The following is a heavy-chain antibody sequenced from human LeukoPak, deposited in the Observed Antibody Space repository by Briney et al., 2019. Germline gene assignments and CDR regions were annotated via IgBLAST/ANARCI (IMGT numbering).Heavy chain of an antibody. J-gene: IGHJ5*02. CDR1: GFTFSSYE. Sequence: PGGSLRLSCAASGFTFSSYEMNWVRQAPGKGLEWVSYISSSGSTIYYADSVKGRFTISRDNAKNSLYLQMNSLRAEDTAVYYCARGQDLVVVPAAIVYNWFDPWGQGTLVTVSS. CDR2: ISSSGSTI. D-gene: IGHD2-2*01. CDR3: ARGQDLVVVPAAIVYNWFDP. V-gene: IGHV3-48*03.